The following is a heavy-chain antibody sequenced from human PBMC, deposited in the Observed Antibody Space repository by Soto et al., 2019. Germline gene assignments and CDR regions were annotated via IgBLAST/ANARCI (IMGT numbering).Heavy chain of an antibody. CDR3: ASYREQLVLDGMDV. V-gene: IGHV1-18*01. D-gene: IGHD6-13*01. CDR1: GYTFTSYV. Sequence: QVQLVQSGAEVKKPGASVKVSCKASGYTFTSYVISWVRQAPGQGLEWMGWISDYNGNTNYAQKLQGRVTMTTDTSTSTAYMELRSLRSDDTAVYYCASYREQLVLDGMDVWGQGTTVTVSS. J-gene: IGHJ6*02. CDR2: ISDYNGNT.